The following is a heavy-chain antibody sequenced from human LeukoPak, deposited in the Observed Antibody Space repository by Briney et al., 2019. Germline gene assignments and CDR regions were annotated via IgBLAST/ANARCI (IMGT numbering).Heavy chain of an antibody. CDR3: ARSSDVTTNAFDI. CDR1: GYTFTGYY. Sequence: ASVKVSCKASGYTFTGYYMHWVRQAPGQGLEWMGWISAYNGNTNYAQKLQGRVTMTTDTSTSTAYMELRSLRSDDTAVYYCARSSDVTTNAFDIWGQGTMVTVSS. D-gene: IGHD4-11*01. J-gene: IGHJ3*02. CDR2: ISAYNGNT. V-gene: IGHV1-18*04.